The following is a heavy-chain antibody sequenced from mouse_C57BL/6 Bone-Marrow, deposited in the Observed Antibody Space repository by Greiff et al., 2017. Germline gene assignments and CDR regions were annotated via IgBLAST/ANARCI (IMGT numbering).Heavy chain of an antibody. V-gene: IGHV1-15*01. J-gene: IGHJ3*01. D-gene: IGHD1-1*01. CDR2: IDPETGGT. Sequence: VKLMESGAELVRPGASVTLSCKASGYTFTDYEMHWVKQTPVHGLEWIGAIDPETGGTAYNQKFKGKAILTADKSSSTAYMELRRLTSEDSAVYYCTREKVGDGSSTSWFAYWGQGTLVTVSA. CDR1: GYTFTDYE. CDR3: TREKVGDGSSTSWFAY.